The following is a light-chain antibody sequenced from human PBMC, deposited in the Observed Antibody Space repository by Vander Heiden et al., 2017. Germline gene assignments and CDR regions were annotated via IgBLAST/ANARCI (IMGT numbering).Light chain of an antibody. CDR1: PSVLYISNNKNY. CDR2: WAS. V-gene: IGKV4-1*01. J-gene: IGKJ1*01. CDR3: QQYYSTPWT. Sequence: DIVITQSPDPLAVSLGERATINCKASPSVLYISNNKNYLAWYQQKPGQPPRLLIYWASTRESGVPERFSGSGSGTDFTLTISSLQAEDVAVYYCQQYYSTPWTFGPGTKVEIK.